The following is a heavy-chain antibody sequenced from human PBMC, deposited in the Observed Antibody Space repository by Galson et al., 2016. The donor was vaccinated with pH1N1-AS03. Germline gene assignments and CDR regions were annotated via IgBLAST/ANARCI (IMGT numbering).Heavy chain of an antibody. J-gene: IGHJ4*02. D-gene: IGHD1-26*01. Sequence: TLSLTCTVSGGSISSDTFYWSWIRQPAGKGLEWIGRIYPSGSTNYHPSLKSRATISVDTSKNQFSLKLSSVTAADTAVYYCARNRVGATLLDYWGQGTLVTVSS. CDR3: ARNRVGATLLDY. V-gene: IGHV4-61*02. CDR2: IYPSGST. CDR1: GGSISSDTFY.